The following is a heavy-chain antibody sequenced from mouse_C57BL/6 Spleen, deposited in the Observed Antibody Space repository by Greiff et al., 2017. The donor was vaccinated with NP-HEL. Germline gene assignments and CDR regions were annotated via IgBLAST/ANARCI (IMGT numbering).Heavy chain of an antibody. V-gene: IGHV1-82*01. CDR3: ALTDYAMDY. J-gene: IGHJ4*01. D-gene: IGHD1-1*01. CDR1: GYAFSSSW. Sequence: LQESGPELVKPGASVKISCKASGYAFSSSWMNWVKQRPGKGLEWIGRIYPGDGDTNYNGKFKGKATLTADKSSSTAYMQLSSLTSEDSAVYFCALTDYAMDYWGQGTSVTVSS. CDR2: IYPGDGDT.